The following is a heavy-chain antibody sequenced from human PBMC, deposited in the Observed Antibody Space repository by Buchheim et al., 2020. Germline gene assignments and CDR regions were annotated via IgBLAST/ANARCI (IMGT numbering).Heavy chain of an antibody. CDR2: MNPNSGNT. Sequence: QVQLVQSGAEVKKPGASVKVSCKASGYTFTGYYMHWVRQATGQGLEWMGWMNPNSGNTGYAQKFQGRVTMTRNTSISTAYMELSSLRSEDTAVYYCARGGEAVAGTPPRKLGRYYYYGMDVWGQGTT. CDR3: ARGGEAVAGTPPRKLGRYYYYGMDV. J-gene: IGHJ6*02. V-gene: IGHV1-8*02. D-gene: IGHD6-19*01. CDR1: GYTFTGYY.